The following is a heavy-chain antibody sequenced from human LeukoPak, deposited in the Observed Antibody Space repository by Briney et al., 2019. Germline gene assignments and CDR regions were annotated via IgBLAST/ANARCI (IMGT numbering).Heavy chain of an antibody. D-gene: IGHD3-10*01. CDR1: GFTLSSYE. J-gene: IGHJ6*03. Sequence: GGSLRLSCIASGFTLSSYEMSWIRQAPGKGLEWVSSVDYSGGDTHYADSVMGRFTISRDNSKNTLYLQMNSLRAEDTAVYYCARSMVRGVDYYYYMDVWGKGTTVTISS. V-gene: IGHV3-23*01. CDR2: VDYSGGDT. CDR3: ARSMVRGVDYYYYMDV.